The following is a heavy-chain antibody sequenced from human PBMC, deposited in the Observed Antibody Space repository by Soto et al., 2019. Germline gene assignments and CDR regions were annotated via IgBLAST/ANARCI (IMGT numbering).Heavy chain of an antibody. J-gene: IGHJ4*02. D-gene: IGHD1-1*01. Sequence: PSETLSLTCTVSGGSISSYYWSWIRQPPGKGLEWIGYIYYSGSTNYNPSLKSRVTISVDTSKNQFSLELTSLTSADTAIYYCARGFTTGATIEGFDYWGQGTLVTVSS. CDR3: ARGFTTGATIEGFDY. V-gene: IGHV4-59*01. CDR1: GGSISSYY. CDR2: IYYSGST.